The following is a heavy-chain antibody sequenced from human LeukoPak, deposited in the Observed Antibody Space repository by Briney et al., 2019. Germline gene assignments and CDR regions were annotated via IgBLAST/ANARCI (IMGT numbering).Heavy chain of an antibody. CDR1: ELTFRDSW. V-gene: IGHV3-74*01. J-gene: IGHJ4*02. CDR3: ARDRWYTLDV. Sequence: GGSLRLSCADSELTFRDSWMHWVRHAPGKGLVWVSHISADGTTTTYADSVKGRFTISRDNGKNTLYLQMNSLRAEDTATYYCARDRWYTLDVWGQGTLVTVSS. CDR2: ISADGTTT. D-gene: IGHD1-1*01.